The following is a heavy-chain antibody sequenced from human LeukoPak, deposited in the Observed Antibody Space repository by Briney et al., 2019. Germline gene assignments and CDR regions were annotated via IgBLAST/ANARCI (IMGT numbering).Heavy chain of an antibody. CDR2: ISYSGRT. V-gene: IGHV4-39*01. Sequence: SETLSLTCTVSGVSITSSDFYWRWIRRPPGKGLEWIATISYSGRTYYHPSLKTRLTRSVDTSKNQFCLKLLAVGPADTVLYYCARLRSYCGGDCYPDQFHNWGQGTLVSVPS. CDR1: GVSITSSDFY. J-gene: IGHJ1*01. CDR3: ARLRSYCGGDCYPDQFHN. D-gene: IGHD2-21*02.